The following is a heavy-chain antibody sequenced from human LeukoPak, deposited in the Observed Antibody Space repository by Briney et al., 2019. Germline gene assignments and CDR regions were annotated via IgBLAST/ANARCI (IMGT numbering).Heavy chain of an antibody. V-gene: IGHV5-51*01. CDR1: GYSFTSYW. Sequence: PGESLKISCKGSGYSFTSYWIGWVRQMPGRGLEWMGIIHPGDSETRYGPSFQGHVIMSADRSITTAYLQWSSLKASDTAMYYCVTHRGDCSNIDCLRAFDIWGQGTMLTVSS. D-gene: IGHD2-2*01. CDR3: VTHRGDCSNIDCLRAFDI. CDR2: IHPGDSET. J-gene: IGHJ3*02.